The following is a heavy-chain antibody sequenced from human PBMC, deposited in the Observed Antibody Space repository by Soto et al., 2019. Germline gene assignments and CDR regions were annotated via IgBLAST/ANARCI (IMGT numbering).Heavy chain of an antibody. D-gene: IGHD3-3*01. CDR3: ARDRGIFWSGARNWFDP. Sequence: QVQLVQSGAEVKKPGASVKVSCKASGYTFTSYGISWVRQAPGQGLEWMGWISAYNGNTNYAQKLQGRVTMTTDTSTSTAHMELRSLRADDTAVYYCARDRGIFWSGARNWFDPWGQGTLVTVSS. V-gene: IGHV1-18*04. J-gene: IGHJ5*02. CDR2: ISAYNGNT. CDR1: GYTFTSYG.